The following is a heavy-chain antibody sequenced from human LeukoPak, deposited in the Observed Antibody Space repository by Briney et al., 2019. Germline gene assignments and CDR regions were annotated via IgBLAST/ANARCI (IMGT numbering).Heavy chain of an antibody. J-gene: IGHJ4*02. CDR2: IYYSGST. D-gene: IGHD2-2*02. CDR3: ARAIPAPYFDY. V-gene: IGHV4-39*07. Sequence: SETLSLTCTVSGGSISSSSYYWGWIRQPPGKGLEWIGSIYYSGSTYYNPSLKSRVTISVDTSKNQFSLKLSSVTAADTAVYYCARAIPAPYFDYWGQGTLVTVSS. CDR1: GGSISSSSYY.